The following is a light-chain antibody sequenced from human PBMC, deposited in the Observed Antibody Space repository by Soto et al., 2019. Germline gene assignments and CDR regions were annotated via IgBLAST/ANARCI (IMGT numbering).Light chain of an antibody. V-gene: IGKV2-30*01. J-gene: IGKJ1*01. Sequence: AVLTQSPVARAVALGRPGSSACRSSQSRVYSDGNTYLTWFQQRPGQAPRRLIYKISNRASGVPDRFSGSGSGTDFTLTISRLEPEDFAVYYCQQYGSSGTFGQGTKVDIK. CDR2: KIS. CDR3: QQYGSSGT. CDR1: QSRVYSDGNTY.